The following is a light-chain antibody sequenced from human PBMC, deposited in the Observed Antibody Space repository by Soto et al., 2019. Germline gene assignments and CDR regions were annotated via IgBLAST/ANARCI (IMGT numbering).Light chain of an antibody. CDR2: GAS. CDR3: QQYGSSPWT. CDR1: QSVSSSY. V-gene: IGKV3-20*01. J-gene: IGKJ1*01. Sequence: EIVLTQSPGTLSFSPGERATLCCRASQSVSSSYLTWYQQKPGQAPRLLIYGASSRATGIPDRFSGSGSGTDFTLTISRLEPEDFAVYYCQQYGSSPWTFGQGTKVEIK.